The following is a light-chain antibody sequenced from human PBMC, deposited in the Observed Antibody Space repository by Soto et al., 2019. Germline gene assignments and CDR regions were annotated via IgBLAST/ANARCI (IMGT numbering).Light chain of an antibody. CDR2: GAS. CDR1: QSVSSN. J-gene: IGKJ1*01. Sequence: EIVMTQSPATLSVSPGERATLSCRASQSVSSNLAWYQQKPGQAPRLLIYGASTRATGIPARFSGSGSGTDFTLTISSLEPEDFAVYYCQLYGTSPKPFGQGTKVDIK. CDR3: QLYGTSPKP. V-gene: IGKV3-15*01.